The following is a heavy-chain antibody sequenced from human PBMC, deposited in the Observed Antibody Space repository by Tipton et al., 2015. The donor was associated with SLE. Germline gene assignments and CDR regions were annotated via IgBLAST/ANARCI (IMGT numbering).Heavy chain of an antibody. J-gene: IGHJ4*02. CDR1: GGSISSSSYY. Sequence: TLSLTCTVSGGSISSSSYYWGWIRQPPGKGLEWIGSIYYSGSTYYNPSLKSRVTISVDTSKNQFSLKLSSVTAADTAVYYCARSDDSSGWLKGFDYWGQGTLVTVSS. CDR2: IYYSGST. D-gene: IGHD6-19*01. CDR3: ARSDDSSGWLKGFDY. V-gene: IGHV4-39*07.